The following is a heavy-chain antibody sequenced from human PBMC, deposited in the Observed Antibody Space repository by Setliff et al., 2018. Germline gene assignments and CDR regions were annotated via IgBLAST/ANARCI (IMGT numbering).Heavy chain of an antibody. D-gene: IGHD1-26*01. CDR2: IKQDGSVK. J-gene: IGHJ6*02. V-gene: IGHV3-7*03. CDR3: AKDIRPGGELPGDYYGMDV. CDR1: GFTFSSYW. Sequence: GGSLRLSCAASGFTFSSYWMNWVRQAPGKGLEWVANIKQDGSVKNYVDSVKGRFSISRDNTKNSLYLQMNSLRAEDTALYYCAKDIRPGGELPGDYYGMDVWGQGTTVTVSS.